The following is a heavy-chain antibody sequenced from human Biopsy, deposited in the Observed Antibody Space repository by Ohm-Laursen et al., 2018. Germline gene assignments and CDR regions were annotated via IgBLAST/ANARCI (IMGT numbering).Heavy chain of an antibody. CDR3: ARRLTTSFGMDV. CDR1: GFTYTTFA. D-gene: IGHD4/OR15-4a*01. V-gene: IGHV3-53*01. CDR2: IYSGGTT. J-gene: IGHJ6*02. Sequence: SLRLSCAASGFTYTTFAMGWVRQAPGKGLEWVSFIYSGGTTHYADSVKGRFTISRDNSKNTLYLQMNSLRAEDTAVYYCARRLTTSFGMDVWGQGTTVTVSS.